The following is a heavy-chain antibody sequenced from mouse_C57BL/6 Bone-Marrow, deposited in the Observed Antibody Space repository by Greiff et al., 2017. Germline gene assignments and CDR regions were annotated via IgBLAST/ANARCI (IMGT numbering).Heavy chain of an antibody. CDR1: GYTFTSYW. CDR3: ARVDYGSPWFAY. J-gene: IGHJ3*01. CDR2: IYPSDSET. D-gene: IGHD1-1*01. V-gene: IGHV1-61*01. Sequence: QVQLQQPGAELVRPGSSVKLSCKASGYTFTSYWMDWVKQRPGQGLEWIGNIYPSDSETHYNQKFKDKATLTVDKSSSTAYMQLSSLTSEDSAVYDCARVDYGSPWFAYWGQGTLVTVSA.